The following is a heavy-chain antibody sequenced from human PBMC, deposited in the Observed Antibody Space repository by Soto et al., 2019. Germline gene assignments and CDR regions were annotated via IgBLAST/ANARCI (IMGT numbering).Heavy chain of an antibody. CDR1: GFTFSSYP. J-gene: IGHJ6*03. D-gene: IGHD4-17*01. CDR3: AKGGDYGDDGIYMDV. Sequence: EVQLVESGGKWVQPGGSLRLSCSASGFTFSSYPLHWVRQAPGKGLEYVSTISRDGRNTYFADSVKGRFTISRDNSENSLYLHMSSLRVEDTAVYYCAKGGDYGDDGIYMDVWGKGTTVTVAS. CDR2: ISRDGRNT. V-gene: IGHV3-64D*08.